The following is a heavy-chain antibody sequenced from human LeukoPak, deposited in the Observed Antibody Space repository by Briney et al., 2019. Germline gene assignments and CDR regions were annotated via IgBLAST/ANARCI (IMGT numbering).Heavy chain of an antibody. V-gene: IGHV1-8*01. J-gene: IGHJ4*02. CDR1: GFTFTSYD. Sequence: ASVKVSCKASGFTFTSYDINWVRQAAGQGLEWMGWMNPNTGNRGYAQKFQGRVTMTRDTSISTAYMELSSLRAEDTALYYCARFNGDYYRIDYWGQGTLVTVSS. D-gene: IGHD4-17*01. CDR3: ARFNGDYYRIDY. CDR2: MNPNTGNR.